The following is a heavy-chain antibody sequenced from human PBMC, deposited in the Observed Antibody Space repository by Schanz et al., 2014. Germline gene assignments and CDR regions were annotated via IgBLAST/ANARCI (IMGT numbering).Heavy chain of an antibody. D-gene: IGHD3-3*01. CDR1: GFTFSTYW. J-gene: IGHJ4*02. V-gene: IGHV3-7*01. CDR2: IKQDESER. CDR3: ARDKGGYYPFDY. Sequence: VQLVESGGGVVQPWGSLRLSCAASGFTFSTYWMSWVRQAPGKGLEWVANIKQDESERSYVDSVKGRFTISRDNAKNSLYLQMNSLRAEDTAVYYCARDKGGYYPFDYWGQGTLVTVSS.